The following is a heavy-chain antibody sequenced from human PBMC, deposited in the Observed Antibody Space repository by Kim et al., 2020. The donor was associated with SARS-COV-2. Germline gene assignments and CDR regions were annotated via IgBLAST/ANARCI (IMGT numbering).Heavy chain of an antibody. CDR3: ARDNRIAAAGTTYYNYY. J-gene: IGHJ6*03. Sequence: GGSLRLSCAASGFTFSSYDMHWVRQAPGKGLEWVAVISYDGSNKYYADSVKGRFTISRDNSKNTLYLQMNSLRAEDTAVYYCARDNRIAAAGTTYYNYY. V-gene: IGHV3-30-3*01. CDR2: ISYDGSNK. CDR1: GFTFSSYD. D-gene: IGHD6-13*01.